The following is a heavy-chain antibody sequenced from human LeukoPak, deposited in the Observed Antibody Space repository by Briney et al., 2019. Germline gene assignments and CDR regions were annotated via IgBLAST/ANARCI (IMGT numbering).Heavy chain of an antibody. CDR3: ARGTTVPYGQNNYFDY. CDR2: ISSSNSTI. J-gene: IGHJ4*02. Sequence: PGGSLRLSCAGSGFTFNTYNMNWVRQAPGKGLEWVSSISSSNSTIYYADSVKGRFTISRDNAKNSLYLQMNSLRAEDTAVYYCARGTTVPYGQNNYFDYWGQGTLVTVSS. D-gene: IGHD1-14*01. CDR1: GFTFNTYN. V-gene: IGHV3-48*01.